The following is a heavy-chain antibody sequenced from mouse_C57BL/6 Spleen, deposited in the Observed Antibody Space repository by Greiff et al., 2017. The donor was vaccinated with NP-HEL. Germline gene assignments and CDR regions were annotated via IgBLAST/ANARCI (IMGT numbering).Heavy chain of an antibody. J-gene: IGHJ3*01. CDR1: GFTFSSYA. D-gene: IGHD3-2*02. CDR2: ISDGGSYT. V-gene: IGHV5-4*01. Sequence: EVKLMESGGGLVKPGGSLKLSCAASGFTFSSYAMSWVRQTPEKRLEWVATISDGGSYTYYPDNVKGRFTISRDNAKNNLYLQMSHLKSEDTAMYYCAKDQDSSGAWFAYWGQGTLLTVSA. CDR3: AKDQDSSGAWFAY.